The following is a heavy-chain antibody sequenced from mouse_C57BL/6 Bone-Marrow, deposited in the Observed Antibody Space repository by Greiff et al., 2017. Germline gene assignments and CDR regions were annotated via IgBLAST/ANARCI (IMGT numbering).Heavy chain of an antibody. CDR1: GYTFTSYG. V-gene: IGHV1-81*01. J-gene: IGHJ4*01. Sequence: VKLMESGAELARPGASVKLSCTASGYTFTSYGISWVKQTTGQGLEWIGEIYPRSGNTYYNEKFKGKATLTADKSSSTAYMELRSLTSEDSAVYFCARPLSMDYWGQGTSVTVSS. CDR2: IYPRSGNT. CDR3: ARPLSMDY.